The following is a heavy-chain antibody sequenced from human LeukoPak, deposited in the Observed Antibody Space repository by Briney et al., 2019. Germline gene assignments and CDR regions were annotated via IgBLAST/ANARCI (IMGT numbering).Heavy chain of an antibody. CDR2: INPNSGGT. CDR1: GYTFTGYY. V-gene: IGHV1-2*02. CDR3: ARDLWFGELLYYFDC. J-gene: IGHJ4*02. D-gene: IGHD3-10*01. Sequence: GASVKVSCKASGYTFTGYYMHWVRQAPGQGLEWMGWINPNSGGTNYAQKFQGRVTMTRDTSISTAYMELSRLRSDDTAVYYCARDLWFGELLYYFDCWGQGTLVTVSS.